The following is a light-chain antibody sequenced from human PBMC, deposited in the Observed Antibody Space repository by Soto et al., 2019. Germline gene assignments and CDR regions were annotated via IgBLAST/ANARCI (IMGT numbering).Light chain of an antibody. V-gene: IGKV1-39*01. J-gene: IGKJ1*01. CDR2: AAS. CDR1: QSMSSY. Sequence: DIQMTQSPSSLSASVGDRVTITCRASQSMSSYLNWDQQKPVKAPKLLIYAASSLQSGVPSRFSGSGSGTDFTLTNIRLQPEDFATYYCQQSYSTPWTFGQGTKVEIK. CDR3: QQSYSTPWT.